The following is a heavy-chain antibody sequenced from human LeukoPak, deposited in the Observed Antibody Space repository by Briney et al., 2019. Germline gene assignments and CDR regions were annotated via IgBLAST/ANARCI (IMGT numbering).Heavy chain of an antibody. D-gene: IGHD5-24*01. CDR3: ARDQMVVATFTLDAFDI. Sequence: ASVKVSCKASGGTFSSYAISWVRQAPGQGLEWMGGIIPIFGTANYAQKFQGRVTITADESTSTAYMELSSLRSEDSAVYYCARDQMVVATFTLDAFDIWGQGTMVTVSS. V-gene: IGHV1-69*13. CDR1: GGTFSSYA. J-gene: IGHJ3*02. CDR2: IIPIFGTA.